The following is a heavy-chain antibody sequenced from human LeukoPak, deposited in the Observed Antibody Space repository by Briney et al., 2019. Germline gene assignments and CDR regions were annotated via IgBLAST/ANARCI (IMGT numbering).Heavy chain of an antibody. Sequence: KTSETLSLTCAVYGGSFSGYYWSWIRQPPGKGLEWIGEINHSGSTNYNPSLKSRVTISVDTSKNQFSLKLSSVTAADTAVYYCARASTYYDFWSAPNWFDPWGQGTLVTVSS. CDR3: ARASTYYDFWSAPNWFDP. D-gene: IGHD3-3*01. J-gene: IGHJ5*02. V-gene: IGHV4-34*01. CDR1: GGSFSGYY. CDR2: INHSGST.